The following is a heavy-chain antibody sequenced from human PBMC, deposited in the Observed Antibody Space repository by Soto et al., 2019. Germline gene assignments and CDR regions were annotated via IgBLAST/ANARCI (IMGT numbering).Heavy chain of an antibody. CDR1: GGTLSDHG. CDR2: TIPVFNTA. Sequence: QVQLEQSGAEVKKPGSSVKVSCKASGGTLSDHGVAWLRQAPGQGLEWMGGTIPVFNTAKYAQKFQGRVTVTADKFTNIAYMELRSLRSEDTAFYFCARGVYGSGNYYTGPSAFDIWGQGTMVIVSS. D-gene: IGHD3-10*01. J-gene: IGHJ3*02. V-gene: IGHV1-69*06. CDR3: ARGVYGSGNYYTGPSAFDI.